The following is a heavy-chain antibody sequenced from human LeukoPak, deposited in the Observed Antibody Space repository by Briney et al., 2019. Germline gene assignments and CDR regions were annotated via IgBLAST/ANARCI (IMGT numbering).Heavy chain of an antibody. D-gene: IGHD3-22*01. CDR1: GGTFSSYA. V-gene: IGHV1-2*02. Sequence: ASVKVSCKASGGTFSSYAISWVRQAPGQGLEWMGWINPNSGGTNYAQKFQGRVTMTRDTSISTAYMELSRLRSDDTAVYYCAGLGVYYDSSGTDYFDYWGQGTLVTVSS. CDR2: INPNSGGT. CDR3: AGLGVYYDSSGTDYFDY. J-gene: IGHJ4*02.